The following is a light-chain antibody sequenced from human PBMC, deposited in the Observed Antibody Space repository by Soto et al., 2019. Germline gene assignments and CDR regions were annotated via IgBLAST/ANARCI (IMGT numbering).Light chain of an antibody. J-gene: IGKJ1*01. CDR2: GAS. V-gene: IGKV3-20*01. CDR1: QSVSSSY. CDR3: QQYRSWPRT. Sequence: EIVMTQSPATLSVSPGERATLSCRASQSVSSSYLAWYQQKPGQAPRLLIYGASTRATGIPDRFSGSGSGTDFTLTISRLEPEDFGVYYCQQYRSWPRTFGQGTTVDIK.